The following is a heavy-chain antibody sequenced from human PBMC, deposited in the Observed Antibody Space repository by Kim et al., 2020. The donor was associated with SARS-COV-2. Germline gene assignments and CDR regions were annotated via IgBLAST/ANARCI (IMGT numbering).Heavy chain of an antibody. J-gene: IGHJ6*02. CDR3: ARDRLRLGRYYYGMDV. D-gene: IGHD7-27*01. CDR1: GGSISSGGYY. V-gene: IGHV4-31*03. Sequence: SETLSLTCTVSGGSISSGGYYWSWIRQHPGKGLEWIGYIYYSGSTYYNPSLKSRVTISVDTSKNQFSLKLSSVTAADTAVYYCARDRLRLGRYYYGMDVWGQGTTVTVSS. CDR2: IYYSGST.